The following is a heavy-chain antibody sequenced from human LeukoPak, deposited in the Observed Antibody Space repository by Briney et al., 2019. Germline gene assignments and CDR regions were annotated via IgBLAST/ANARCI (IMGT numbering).Heavy chain of an antibody. J-gene: IGHJ3*02. CDR2: ISDYHDRT. CDR1: GFTFSTYG. CDR3: ARDRGVDPDTFDI. D-gene: IGHD2-8*01. Sequence: ASVKVSCKASGFTFSTYGISWVRQAPGQGLEWMGWISDYHDRTHYAQSFQGRVTMTTDTSTSTAYMELRSLRSDDTAVYCCARDRGVDPDTFDIWGQGTMVTVSS. V-gene: IGHV1-18*01.